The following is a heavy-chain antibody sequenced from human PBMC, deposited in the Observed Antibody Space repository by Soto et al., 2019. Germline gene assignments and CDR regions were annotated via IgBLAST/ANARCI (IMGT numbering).Heavy chain of an antibody. J-gene: IGHJ4*02. D-gene: IGHD6-6*01. CDR1: GFTFDDYA. Sequence: EVQLVESGGGLVQPGRSLRLSCAASGFTFDDYAMHWVRQAPGKGLEWVSGISWNGGNIGYADSVKGRFTISRDNAKNSLFLQRNRLRADDTALYFCAKDIYRGSSGQDYWGQGTPVTVSS. CDR2: ISWNGGNI. V-gene: IGHV3-9*01. CDR3: AKDIYRGSSGQDY.